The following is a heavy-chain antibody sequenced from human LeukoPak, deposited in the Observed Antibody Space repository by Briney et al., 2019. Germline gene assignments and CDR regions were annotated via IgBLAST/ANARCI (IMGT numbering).Heavy chain of an antibody. CDR3: AKDQQAVSAAYYFDS. D-gene: IGHD2-2*01. CDR2: IANDGKDI. V-gene: IGHV3-30*18. Sequence: GGSLRLSCAASGFIFSRYALHWVRQAPGKGLEWLAVIANDGKDIKYADSVKGRFTISRGNSKSALYLQMNSLRVEDTAVYYCAKDQQAVSAAYYFDSWGQGTLVTVSS. CDR1: GFIFSRYA. J-gene: IGHJ4*02.